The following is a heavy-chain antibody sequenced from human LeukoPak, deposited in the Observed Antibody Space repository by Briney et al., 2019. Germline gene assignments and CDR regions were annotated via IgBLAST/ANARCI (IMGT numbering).Heavy chain of an antibody. CDR1: GYTFTSYG. V-gene: IGHV1-46*01. J-gene: IGHJ4*02. Sequence: ASVKVSCKASGYTFTSYGINWVRHATGQGLEWMGIINPSGGSTSYAQKFQGRVTMTRDTSTSTVYMELSSLRSEDTAVYYCARGPVAGELIDYWGQGTLVTVSS. CDR3: ARGPVAGELIDY. D-gene: IGHD6-19*01. CDR2: INPSGGST.